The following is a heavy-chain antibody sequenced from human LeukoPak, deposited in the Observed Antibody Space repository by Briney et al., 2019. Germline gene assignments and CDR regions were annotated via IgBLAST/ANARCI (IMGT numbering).Heavy chain of an antibody. CDR3: ARGGFYYDILTGYLT. V-gene: IGHV4-38-2*01. CDR1: GYSISSGYY. J-gene: IGHJ5*02. D-gene: IGHD3-9*01. CDR2: IYHSGNT. Sequence: SETLSLTCAVSGYSISSGYYWGWIRQPPGKGLEWIGSIYHSGNTYYNPSLKSRVTISVDTSKNQFSLKLSSVTAADTAVYYCARGGFYYDILTGYLTWGQGTPVTVSS.